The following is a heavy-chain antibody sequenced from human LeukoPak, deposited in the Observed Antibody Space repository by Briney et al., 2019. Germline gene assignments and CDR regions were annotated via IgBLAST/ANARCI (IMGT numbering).Heavy chain of an antibody. CDR2: INHSGST. CDR1: GGSFSGYY. D-gene: IGHD3-22*01. CDR3: ASLYLEYYYDSSGYTAFDI. V-gene: IGHV4-34*01. Sequence: SETLSLTCAVYGGSFSGYYWSWIRQPPGKGLEWIGEINHSGSTNYNPSLKSRVTISVDTSKNQFSLKLSSVTAADTAVYYCASLYLEYYYDSSGYTAFDIWGQGTMVTVSS. J-gene: IGHJ3*02.